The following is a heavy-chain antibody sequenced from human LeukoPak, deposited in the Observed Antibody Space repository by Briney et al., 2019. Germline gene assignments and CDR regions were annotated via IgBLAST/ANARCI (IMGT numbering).Heavy chain of an antibody. CDR1: GGSISSGDYY. D-gene: IGHD5-24*01. CDR2: IYHSGST. Sequence: SETLSLTCTVSGGSISSGDYYWSWIRQPPGKGLEWIGYIYHSGSTYYNPSLKSRVTISVDTSKNQFSLKLSSVTAADTAVYYCARADGYNSPLDYWGQGTLVTVSS. J-gene: IGHJ4*02. CDR3: ARADGYNSPLDY. V-gene: IGHV4-30-4*01.